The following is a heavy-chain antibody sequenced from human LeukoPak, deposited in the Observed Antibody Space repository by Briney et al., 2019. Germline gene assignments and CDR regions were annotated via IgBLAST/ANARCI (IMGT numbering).Heavy chain of an antibody. J-gene: IGHJ6*02. CDR3: ANTVGPRRRSPVVMDV. CDR1: GFTFSSYE. V-gene: IGHV3-48*03. CDR2: ISSSGSTI. D-gene: IGHD2-21*01. Sequence: QPGGSLRLSCAASGFTFSSYEMNWVRQAPGKGLEWVAYISSSGSTIYYADSVKGRFTISRDNAKNSVYLQMNSLRAEDTAVCYCANTVGPRRRSPVVMDVWGQGTTVTVSS.